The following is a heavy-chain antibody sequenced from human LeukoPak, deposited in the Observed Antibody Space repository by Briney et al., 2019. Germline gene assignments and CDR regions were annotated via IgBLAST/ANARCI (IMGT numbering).Heavy chain of an antibody. V-gene: IGHV4-38-2*02. Sequence: SETLSLTCTVSGYSISSGYYWGWIRQSPGKWLEWIGSIYHGGNTYYNPSLKSRVTISVDTSKNQLSLKLSSVTAADTAVYYCARDPGAYESWHFDLWGRGTLVTVSS. D-gene: IGHD4-17*01. J-gene: IGHJ2*01. CDR3: ARDPGAYESWHFDL. CDR1: GYSISSGYY. CDR2: IYHGGNT.